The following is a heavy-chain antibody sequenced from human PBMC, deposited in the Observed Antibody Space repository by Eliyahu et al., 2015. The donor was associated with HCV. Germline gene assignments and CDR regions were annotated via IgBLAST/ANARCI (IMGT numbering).Heavy chain of an antibody. CDR3: ARGGMTTVTST. V-gene: IGHV1-3*01. J-gene: IGHJ5*02. CDR1: GYTFSTYT. D-gene: IGHD4-17*01. CDR2: INPDNGNT. Sequence: QVQLVQSGAEVKKPGASVKVSCKASGYTFSTYTIHWVRQAPGQGLEWMGWINPDNGNTKYSQKFQGRVTITGDTAARTAYMELSSLRSEDTAVYYCARGGMTTVTSTWGQGTLVTVSS.